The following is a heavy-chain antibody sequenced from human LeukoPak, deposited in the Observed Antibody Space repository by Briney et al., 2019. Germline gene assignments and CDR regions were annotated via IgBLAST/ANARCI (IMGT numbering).Heavy chain of an antibody. V-gene: IGHV3-30*02. D-gene: IGHD3-10*01. CDR1: GFTFSSYG. CDR3: AKSAEGSGSYYPDYFDY. J-gene: IGHJ4*02. CDR2: IRYDGSNK. Sequence: PGGSLRLSCAASGFTFSSYGMHWLREAPGKGLEWVAFIRYDGSNKYYADSVKGRFNISRDNSKNTLYLQMNSLRAEDTAVYYCAKSAEGSGSYYPDYFDYWGQGTLVSVSS.